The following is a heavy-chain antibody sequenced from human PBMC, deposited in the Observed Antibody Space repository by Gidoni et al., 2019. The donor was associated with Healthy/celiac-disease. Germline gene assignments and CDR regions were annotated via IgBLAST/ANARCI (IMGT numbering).Heavy chain of an antibody. V-gene: IGHV3-9*01. D-gene: IGHD5-12*01. Sequence: EVQLVASGGGLVQPGRSLSLSCAASGFTFADYAMPWVRHAPGKGLEGVAGSSWNRGSIGYADSVKGRFTISRDNAKNSLYLQMNSLRAEETALYYCAKEGYSGYDWGSGFDYWGQGTLVTVSS. CDR3: AKEGYSGYDWGSGFDY. J-gene: IGHJ4*02. CDR1: GFTFADYA. CDR2: SSWNRGSI.